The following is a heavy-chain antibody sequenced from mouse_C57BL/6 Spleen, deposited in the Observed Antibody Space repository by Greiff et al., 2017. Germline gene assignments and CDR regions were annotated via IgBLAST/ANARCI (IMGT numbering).Heavy chain of an antibody. V-gene: IGHV1-64*01. J-gene: IGHJ2*01. D-gene: IGHD1-1*01. CDR1: GYTFTSYW. CDR2: IPPNSGST. Sequence: QVQLQQPGAELVKPGASVKLSCKASGYTFTSYWMHWVKQRPGQGLEWIGMIPPNSGSTNYNEKFKSKATLTVDKSSSTAYMQLSSLTSEDSAVYYCAIITTVVERDYFDYWGQGTTLTVSS. CDR3: AIITTVVERDYFDY.